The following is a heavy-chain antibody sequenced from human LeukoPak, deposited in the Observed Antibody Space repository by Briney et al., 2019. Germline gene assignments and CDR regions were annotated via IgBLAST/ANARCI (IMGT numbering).Heavy chain of an antibody. D-gene: IGHD3-3*01. CDR1: GGSFSGYY. CDR2: INHSGST. V-gene: IGHV4-34*01. CDR3: ASLNGALEWLPN. Sequence: SETLSLTCAVYGGSFSGYYWGWIRQPPGKGLEWIGEINHSGSTNYNPSLKSRVTISVDTSKNQFSLKLSSVTAADTAVYYCASLNGALEWLPNWGQGTLVTVSS. J-gene: IGHJ4*02.